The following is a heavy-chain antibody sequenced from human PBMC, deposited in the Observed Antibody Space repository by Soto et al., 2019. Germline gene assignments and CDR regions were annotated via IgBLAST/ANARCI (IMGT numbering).Heavy chain of an antibody. D-gene: IGHD6-19*01. CDR3: ARDNRIAVLNF. V-gene: IGHV3-33*01. J-gene: IGHJ4*02. Sequence: QVQLVESGGGVVQPGRPLRLSCATSGFLFSSHGYHWVRQAPGKGLEWLGAIWHDGSKIYYADSVKGRFTISIDDTKITLYLPMNSLRAAEMAVYLSARDNRIAVLNFWCQGTLVTVPS. CDR2: IWHDGSKI. CDR1: GFLFSSHG.